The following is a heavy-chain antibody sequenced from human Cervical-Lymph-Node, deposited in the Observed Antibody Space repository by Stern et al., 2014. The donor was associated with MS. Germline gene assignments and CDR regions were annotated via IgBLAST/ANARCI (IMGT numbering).Heavy chain of an antibody. CDR3: ARGREYAYTTLDF. Sequence: EVQLVESGAEVRKPGESLKISCKGSGYTFTDYWIAWVRHMPEKGLEWMGIMHPGDSDTRYSPSFQGQVTILADKSINTVFLQWRSLKSSDTALYFCARGREYAYTTLDFWGQGTPVIVSS. CDR1: GYTFTDYW. D-gene: IGHD1-26*01. CDR2: MHPGDSDT. J-gene: IGHJ4*02. V-gene: IGHV5-51*01.